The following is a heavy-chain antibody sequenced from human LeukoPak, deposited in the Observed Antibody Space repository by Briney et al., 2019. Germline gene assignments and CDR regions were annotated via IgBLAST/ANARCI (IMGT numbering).Heavy chain of an antibody. CDR1: GGTFSSYA. CDR3: ARFLEWLLPIDY. J-gene: IGHJ4*02. CDR2: IIPILGIA. Sequence: GASVKVSCKASGGTFSSYAISWVRQAPGQGLEWMGRIIPILGIANYAQKFQGRVTITADKSTSTAYMELSSLRSEDTAVYYCARFLEWLLPIDYWGQGTLVTVSS. D-gene: IGHD3-3*01. V-gene: IGHV1-69*04.